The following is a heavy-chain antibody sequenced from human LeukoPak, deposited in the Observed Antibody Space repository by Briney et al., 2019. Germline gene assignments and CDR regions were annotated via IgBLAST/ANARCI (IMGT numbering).Heavy chain of an antibody. CDR3: ACMVRGVIGY. D-gene: IGHD3-10*01. V-gene: IGHV4-59*01. Sequence: SETLSLTCTVSGGSISSYYWSWIRQPPGKGLEWIGYIYYSGSTNYNPSLKSRVTISVDTSKNQFSLKLSSVTAADTAVYYCACMVRGVIGYWGQGTLVTVSS. CDR1: GGSISSYY. CDR2: IYYSGST. J-gene: IGHJ4*02.